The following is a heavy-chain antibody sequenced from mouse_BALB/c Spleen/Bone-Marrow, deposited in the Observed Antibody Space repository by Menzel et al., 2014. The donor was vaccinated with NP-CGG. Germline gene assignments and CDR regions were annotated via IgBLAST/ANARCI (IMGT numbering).Heavy chain of an antibody. CDR1: GYTFTSYW. CDR2: INPSTGYT. Sequence: VQLQESGAELAKPGASVKMSCKASGYTFTSYWMHWVKQRPGQGLEWIGYINPSTGYTEYNQKFKDKATLTADKSSSTACMQLSSLTSEDCAVYYCARDWYFDVWGAGTPVTVSS. J-gene: IGHJ1*01. CDR3: ARDWYFDV. V-gene: IGHV1-7*01.